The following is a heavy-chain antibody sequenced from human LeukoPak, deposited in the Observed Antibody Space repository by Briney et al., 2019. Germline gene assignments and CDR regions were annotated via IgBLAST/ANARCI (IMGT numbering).Heavy chain of an antibody. CDR2: ISHGGDRA. Sequence: GGSLRLSCTASGFTFSTYAMTWVRRAPGKGLEWVSVISHGGDRAWYADSVKGRFTISRDNSKSTLFLQMNGLRADDTAIYYCAKGRSGWYESLDYWGQGILVIVSS. CDR3: AKGRSGWYESLDY. J-gene: IGHJ4*02. CDR1: GFTFSTYA. D-gene: IGHD6-19*01. V-gene: IGHV3-23*01.